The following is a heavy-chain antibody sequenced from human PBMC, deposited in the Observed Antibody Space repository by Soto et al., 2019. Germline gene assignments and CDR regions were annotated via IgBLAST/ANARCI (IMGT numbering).Heavy chain of an antibody. CDR2: IYYSGST. J-gene: IGHJ6*02. Sequence: QVQLQESGPGLVKPSQTLSLTCTVSGGSISSGGYYWSWIRQHPGKGLEWIGYIYYSGSTYYNPSLKSRVTISVDTSKNQFSLKLSSVTAADTAVYYCARRRDSGSYYYYYYYGMDVWGQGTTVTVSS. CDR1: GGSISSGGYY. D-gene: IGHD1-26*01. CDR3: ARRRDSGSYYYYYYYGMDV. V-gene: IGHV4-31*03.